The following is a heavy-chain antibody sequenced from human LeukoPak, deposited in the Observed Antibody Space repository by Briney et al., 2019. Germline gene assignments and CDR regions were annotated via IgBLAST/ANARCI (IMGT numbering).Heavy chain of an antibody. V-gene: IGHV3-73*01. D-gene: IGHD4-17*01. CDR1: GLTFSGSA. Sequence: GGSLRLSCAPSGLTFSGSAMHWVRQASGKRLECVGRIRSKANSYATAYAASVKGRFTLSRDDSKNTAYLQMNSLKTEDTAVYYCTRHGYGDGPPWGQGTLVTVSS. CDR3: TRHGYGDGPP. J-gene: IGHJ5*02. CDR2: IRSKANSYAT.